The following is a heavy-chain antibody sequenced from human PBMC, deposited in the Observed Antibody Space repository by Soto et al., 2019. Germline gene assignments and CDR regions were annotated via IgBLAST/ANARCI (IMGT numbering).Heavy chain of an antibody. Sequence: QVQLVQSGAEVKKPGASVKVSCKASGYTFTGYYMHWVRQAPGQGLEWMGWFNPNSGGTNYAQKFQGWVTMTRDTSISTAYMELSRLRSDDTAVYYCARGLKSGTTYSSSWSSFDYWGQGTLVIVSA. V-gene: IGHV1-2*04. D-gene: IGHD6-13*01. CDR1: GYTFTGYY. J-gene: IGHJ4*02. CDR3: ARGLKSGTTYSSSWSSFDY. CDR2: FNPNSGGT.